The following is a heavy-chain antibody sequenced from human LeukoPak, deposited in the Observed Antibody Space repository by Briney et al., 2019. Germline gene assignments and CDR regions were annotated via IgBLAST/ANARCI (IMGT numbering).Heavy chain of an antibody. Sequence: GGSLRLSCAASEFTFGNYWMSWVRQVPGKGPEWVANIRQDGNEFYYVDSVKGRFTISRHNAKNSLYLQMNSLRVEDTAVYYCARDKVSGPTLLDYWGQGTLVTVSS. CDR1: EFTFGNYW. D-gene: IGHD5/OR15-5a*01. J-gene: IGHJ4*02. CDR2: IRQDGNEF. CDR3: ARDKVSGPTLLDY. V-gene: IGHV3-7*01.